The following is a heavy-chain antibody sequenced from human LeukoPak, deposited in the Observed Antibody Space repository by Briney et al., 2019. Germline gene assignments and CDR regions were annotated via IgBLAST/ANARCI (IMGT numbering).Heavy chain of an antibody. D-gene: IGHD3-22*01. CDR3: ARGIFYYYGSSGYYHFDC. CDR1: GFTFSSYA. V-gene: IGHV3-23*01. CDR2: ISDDFGT. J-gene: IGHJ4*02. Sequence: GGSLRLSCAASGFTFSSYAMSLLRRAPGKGLEWVSAISDDFGTYHADSVKGRFTISRDNSRNTLYLQMTSLRAEDTAVYYCARGIFYYYGSSGYYHFDCWGQGTLVTVSS.